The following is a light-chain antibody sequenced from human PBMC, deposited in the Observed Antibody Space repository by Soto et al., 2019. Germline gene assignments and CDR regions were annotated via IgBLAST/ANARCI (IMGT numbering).Light chain of an antibody. V-gene: IGKV1-12*01. CDR1: QDISSC. Sequence: DIEMTQSPSTVSASVGGRVTITCRASQDISSCLAWYQQRPGQAPKLLIYGASTWQTGVPSRFSGSGSGTDFTLTISSLQSEDFAVYYCQQYDNWPWTFGQGTKVDIK. CDR2: GAS. J-gene: IGKJ1*01. CDR3: QQYDNWPWT.